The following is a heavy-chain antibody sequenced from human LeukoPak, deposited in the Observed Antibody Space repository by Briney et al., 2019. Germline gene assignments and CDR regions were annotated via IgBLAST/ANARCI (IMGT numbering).Heavy chain of an antibody. Sequence: SETLPLTCAVSGYSISSGYYWGWIRQPPGKGLEWIGSIYHSGTTYHNPSLNSRLTTSVDTSKNRFSLKLGSLTAADTCWTYCARYFWSGYYYFDYWGQGTRVTVSS. CDR3: ARYFWSGYYYFDY. CDR2: IYHSGTT. D-gene: IGHD3-3*01. CDR1: GYSISSGYY. V-gene: IGHV4-38-2*01. J-gene: IGHJ4*02.